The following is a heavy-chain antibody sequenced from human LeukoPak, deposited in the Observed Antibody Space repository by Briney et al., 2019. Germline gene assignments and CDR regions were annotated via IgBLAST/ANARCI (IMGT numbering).Heavy chain of an antibody. V-gene: IGHV1-2*06. J-gene: IGHJ4*02. CDR2: INPNSGGT. CDR3: AREPYMITFGGVTPSRDY. CDR1: GGTFSSYT. Sequence: ASVKVSCKASGGTFSSYTISWVRQAPGQGLEWMGRINPNSGGTNYAQKFQGRVTMTRDTSISTAYMELSRLRSDDTAVYYCAREPYMITFGGVTPSRDYWGQGTLVTVSS. D-gene: IGHD3-16*01.